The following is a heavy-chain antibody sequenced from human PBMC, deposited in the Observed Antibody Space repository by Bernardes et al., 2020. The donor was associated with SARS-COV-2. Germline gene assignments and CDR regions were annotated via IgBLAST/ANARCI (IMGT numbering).Heavy chain of an antibody. V-gene: IGHV3-23*01. CDR1: GFTFSSYA. CDR2: ISGSGGST. CDR3: AKDNPSSGYSYGQAPHHFDY. D-gene: IGHD5-18*01. J-gene: IGHJ4*02. Sequence: GGSLRLSCAASGFTFSSYAMSWVRQAPGKGLEWVSAISGSGGSTYYADSVKGRFTISRDNSKNTLYLQMNSLRAEDTAVYYCAKDNPSSGYSYGQAPHHFDYWGQGTLVTVSS.